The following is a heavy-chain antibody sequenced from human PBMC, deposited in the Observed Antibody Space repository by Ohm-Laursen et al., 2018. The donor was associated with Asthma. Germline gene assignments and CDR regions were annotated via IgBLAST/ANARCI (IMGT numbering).Heavy chain of an antibody. CDR3: ARLDWALSVFDL. Sequence: TLSLTCTVSGGSVSSGSYYWSWIRQHPGKGLEWIGNIHYSGSTIYNPSLESRLTISVDTSKNQFSLNLSSVTAADTALYYCARLDWALSVFDLWGQGALVTVAS. D-gene: IGHD3-9*01. CDR1: GGSVSSGSYY. V-gene: IGHV4-31*03. J-gene: IGHJ5*02. CDR2: IHYSGST.